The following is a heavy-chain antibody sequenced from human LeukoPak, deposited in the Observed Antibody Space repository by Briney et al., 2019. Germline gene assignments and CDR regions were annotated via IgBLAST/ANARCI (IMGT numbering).Heavy chain of an antibody. CDR3: AKVSHGYCSGGSCYSGKRGYYYYMDV. Sequence: GGSLRLSCAASGFTFSSYAMTWVRQAPGKGLEWVSTISGSGRTTYYADSGKGRFTISRDNSKNTLYLQMNSLRAEDTAVYYCAKVSHGYCSGGSCYSGKRGYYYYMDVWGKGTTVTISS. J-gene: IGHJ6*03. CDR2: ISGSGRTT. CDR1: GFTFSSYA. V-gene: IGHV3-23*01. D-gene: IGHD2-15*01.